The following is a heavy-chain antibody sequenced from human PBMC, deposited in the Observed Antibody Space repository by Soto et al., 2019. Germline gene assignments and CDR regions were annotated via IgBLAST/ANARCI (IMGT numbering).Heavy chain of an antibody. Sequence: GGSLRLSCAASGFTFTSYAMSWVRQAPGKGLEWVSAISGSGGTTYYADSVEGRFTISRDNSKNTLYLQMNSLRAEDTAVYYCARGPLPDDNYFDYWGQGTLVTVSS. CDR3: ARGPLPDDNYFDY. V-gene: IGHV3-23*01. D-gene: IGHD3-22*01. CDR1: GFTFTSYA. J-gene: IGHJ4*02. CDR2: ISGSGGTT.